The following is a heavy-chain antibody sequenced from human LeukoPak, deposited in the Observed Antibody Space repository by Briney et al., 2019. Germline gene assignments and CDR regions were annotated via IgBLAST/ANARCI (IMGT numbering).Heavy chain of an antibody. J-gene: IGHJ4*02. D-gene: IGHD6-6*01. CDR1: GYTFTGYY. Sequence: ASVKVSCKASGYTFTGYYMHWVRQAPGQGVEWMGWINPNSGGTNYAQKFQGRVTMTRDTSISTAYMELSRLRSDDTAVYYCARYSSSFPARDFDYWGQGTLVTVSS. V-gene: IGHV1-2*02. CDR3: ARYSSSFPARDFDY. CDR2: INPNSGGT.